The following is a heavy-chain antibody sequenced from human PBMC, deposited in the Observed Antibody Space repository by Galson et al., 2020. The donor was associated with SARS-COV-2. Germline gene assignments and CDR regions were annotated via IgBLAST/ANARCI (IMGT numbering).Heavy chain of an antibody. CDR3: TRVGETTVTTSNWLDP. CDR2: IRSKAYGGTT. D-gene: IGHD4-17*01. J-gene: IGHJ5*02. Sequence: GGSLRLSCTASGFTFGAYAMSWFRQAPGKGLEWVGFIRSKAYGGTTEYAASVKGRFTISRDDSKSIAYLQMNILKTEDTAVYYCTRVGETTVTTSNWLDPWGQGTLVTVSS. V-gene: IGHV3-49*03. CDR1: GFTFGAYA.